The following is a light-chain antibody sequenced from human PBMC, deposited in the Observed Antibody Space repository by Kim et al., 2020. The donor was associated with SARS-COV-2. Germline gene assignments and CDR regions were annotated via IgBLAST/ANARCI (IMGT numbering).Light chain of an antibody. CDR3: QQYYSVVPHT. V-gene: IGKV4-1*01. Sequence: ASIHCKSSQSILHPPSNKNFLAWYQQKPGQPPKLLISWASTRESGVPDRFRGSGSGTDFTLTISSLQAEDVAVYYCQQYYSVVPHTFGQGTKLEI. CDR1: QSILHPPSNKNF. CDR2: WAS. J-gene: IGKJ2*01.